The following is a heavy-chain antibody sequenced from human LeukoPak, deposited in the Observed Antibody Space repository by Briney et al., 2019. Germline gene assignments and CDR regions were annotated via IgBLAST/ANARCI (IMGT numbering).Heavy chain of an antibody. V-gene: IGHV3-21*01. CDR1: GFTFSSYS. CDR2: ISSSSSYI. D-gene: IGHD2-21*02. Sequence: GGSLRLSCAASGFTFSSYSMNWVRQAPGEGLEWVSSISSSSSYIYYADSVKGRFTISRDNAKNSLYLQMNSLRAEDTAVYYCARGEMVVVTAIFDYWGQGTLVTVSS. J-gene: IGHJ4*02. CDR3: ARGEMVVVTAIFDY.